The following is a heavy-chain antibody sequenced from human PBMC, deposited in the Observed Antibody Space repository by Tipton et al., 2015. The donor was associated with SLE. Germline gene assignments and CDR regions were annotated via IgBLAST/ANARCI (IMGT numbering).Heavy chain of an antibody. CDR2: IYHSGNT. CDR3: ARDGDAIVGTTGAFDI. J-gene: IGHJ3*02. CDR1: GYSISSDYY. Sequence: LRLSCTVSGYSISSDYYWGWIRQPPGKGLTWIGNIYHSGNTYYSPSLRSRLTISIDASKNQFSMRLPSVTAADTAVYYCARDGDAIVGTTGAFDIWGHGTMVTVSS. V-gene: IGHV4-38-2*02. D-gene: IGHD1-26*01.